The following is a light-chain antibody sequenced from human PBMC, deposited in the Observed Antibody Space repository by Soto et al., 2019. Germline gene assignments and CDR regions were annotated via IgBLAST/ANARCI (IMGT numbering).Light chain of an antibody. CDR1: QSVSTF. CDR2: DAS. J-gene: IGKJ5*01. V-gene: IGKV3-11*01. CDR3: QQYGKLPIP. Sequence: IVVTQYKATLSVSPGERATLSCRASQSVSTFLAWYQQKPGQAPRLLIHDASNRATGIPARFSGRGSGTDFTLTISSLEPEDFAVYYCQQYGKLPIPFCHRGLLAIK.